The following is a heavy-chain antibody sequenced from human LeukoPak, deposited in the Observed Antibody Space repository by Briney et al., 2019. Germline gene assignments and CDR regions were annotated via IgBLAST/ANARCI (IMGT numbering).Heavy chain of an antibody. Sequence: SETLSLTCTVSGGSISTSVYYWAWIRQPPGKGLEWIGSIYYSGSTYYNPSLKSRVTISVDTSKNQFSLKLSSVTAADTAVYYCARMGYYYDSSHYSPHFDYWGQGTLVTVSS. CDR3: ARMGYYYDSSHYSPHFDY. J-gene: IGHJ4*02. CDR1: GGSISTSVYY. D-gene: IGHD3-22*01. CDR2: IYYSGST. V-gene: IGHV4-39*01.